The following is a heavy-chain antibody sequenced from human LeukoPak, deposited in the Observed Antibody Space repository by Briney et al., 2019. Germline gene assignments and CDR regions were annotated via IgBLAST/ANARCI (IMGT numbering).Heavy chain of an antibody. V-gene: IGHV4-59*01. J-gene: IGHJ4*02. CDR2: ISYTGST. Sequence: SETLSLTCTVSGGSISSDSWSWIRLPPGKRLEWIGGISYTGSTNYNPSLNSRVTISLDTSKNKFSLRLTSVTAADTALYYCARGANLWGQGTLVTVSS. CDR1: GGSISSDS. D-gene: IGHD4/OR15-4a*01. CDR3: ARGANL.